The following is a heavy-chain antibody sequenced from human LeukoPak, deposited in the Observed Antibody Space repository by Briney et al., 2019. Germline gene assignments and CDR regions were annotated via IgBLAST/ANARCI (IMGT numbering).Heavy chain of an antibody. J-gene: IGHJ4*02. V-gene: IGHV3-7*01. CDR3: ARAGQDSCSGGSCFTTPDY. CDR2: INQDGSEK. Sequence: PGGSLRLSCAASGFTFSDYWMNWVRQAPGKGLEWVADINQDGSEKYYVDSVKGRFTISRDNAKNSLFLHMNSLRAEDTAVYYCARAGQDSCSGGSCFTTPDYWGQGTLVTVSA. D-gene: IGHD2-15*01. CDR1: GFTFSDYW.